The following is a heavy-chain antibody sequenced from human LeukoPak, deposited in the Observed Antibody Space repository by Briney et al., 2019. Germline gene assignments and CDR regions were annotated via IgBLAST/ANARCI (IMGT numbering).Heavy chain of an antibody. D-gene: IGHD1-1*01. CDR1: GFTFSSYG. CDR2: IRYDGSNK. J-gene: IGHJ4*02. CDR3: AKRYNWNDGGFDY. V-gene: IGHV3-30*02. Sequence: GGSLRLSCAASGFTFSSYGMHWVRQAPGKGLEWVAFIRYDGSNKYYADSVKGRFTISRDNSKNTLYLQMNSLRSEDTALYYCAKRYNWNDGGFDYWGQGALVTVSS.